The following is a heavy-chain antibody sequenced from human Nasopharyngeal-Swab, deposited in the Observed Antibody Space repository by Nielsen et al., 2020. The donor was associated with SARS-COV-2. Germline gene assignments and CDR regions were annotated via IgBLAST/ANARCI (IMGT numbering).Heavy chain of an antibody. CDR1: GGSISSGGYY. D-gene: IGHD3-22*01. CDR2: IYHSGST. V-gene: IGHV4-30-2*01. J-gene: IGHJ2*01. Sequence: SETLSLTCTVSGGSISSGGYYWSWIRQPPGKGLEWIGYIYHSGSTYYNPSLKSRVTISVDRSTNQFSLKLSSVTAADTAVYYCARAITMRYWYFDLWGRGTLVTVSS. CDR3: ARAITMRYWYFDL.